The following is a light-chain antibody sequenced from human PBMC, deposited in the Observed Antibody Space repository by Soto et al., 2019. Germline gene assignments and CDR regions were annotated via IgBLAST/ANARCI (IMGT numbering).Light chain of an antibody. Sequence: EILMTQSPDSLSVSPGETATLSCRASQSLNTDLAWYQQKPGQAPRLLLYGASTRATGISTRFSGGGSGTKFTLTISGLQSEDSAVYYCQQYKSWPPITFGQGTRLE. V-gene: IGKV3-15*01. CDR3: QQYKSWPPIT. CDR1: QSLNTD. J-gene: IGKJ5*01. CDR2: GAS.